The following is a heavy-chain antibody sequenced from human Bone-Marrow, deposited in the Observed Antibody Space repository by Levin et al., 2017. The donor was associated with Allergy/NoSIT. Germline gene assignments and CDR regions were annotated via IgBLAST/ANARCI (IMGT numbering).Heavy chain of an antibody. CDR2: INPNSGGT. CDR1: GYTFTDYY. V-gene: IGHV1-2*02. Sequence: ASVKVSCKASGYTFTDYYMNWVRQAPGQGLEWMGWINPNSGGTNYAQKFQGSVTMTRDTSISTAYMELSGLRSDDTAVYYCARDPDYYDRAFDIWGQGTMVTVSS. CDR3: ARDPDYYDRAFDI. J-gene: IGHJ3*02. D-gene: IGHD3-22*01.